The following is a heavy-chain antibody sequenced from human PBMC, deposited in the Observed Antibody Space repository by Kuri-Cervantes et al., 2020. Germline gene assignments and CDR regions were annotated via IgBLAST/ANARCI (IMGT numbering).Heavy chain of an antibody. V-gene: IGHV4-4*02. D-gene: IGHD4-17*01. CDR3: ARAETTVYAFDI. CDR1: GGSISSTNW. CDR2: IYHSGST. J-gene: IGHJ3*02. Sequence: SETLSLTCAVSGGSISSTNWWSWVRQPPGKGLEWIGEIYHSGSTNYNPSLKSRVTISVDKSKNQFSLKLSSVTAADTAVYYCARAETTVYAFDIWGQGTMVTVSS.